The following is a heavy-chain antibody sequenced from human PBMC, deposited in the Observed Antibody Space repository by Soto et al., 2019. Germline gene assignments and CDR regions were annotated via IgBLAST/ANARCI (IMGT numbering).Heavy chain of an antibody. D-gene: IGHD3-22*01. CDR1: GGTFSSYA. CDR2: IIPIFGTA. V-gene: IGHV1-69*01. J-gene: IGHJ5*02. Sequence: QVQLVQSGAEVKKPGSSVKVSCKASGGTFSSYAISWVRQAPGQGLEWMGGIIPIFGTANYAQKFQGRVTITADESTSPAYMELSSLRSEDTAVYYCARCRPYYYDSSGYYYNWFDPWGQGTLVTVSS. CDR3: ARCRPYYYDSSGYYYNWFDP.